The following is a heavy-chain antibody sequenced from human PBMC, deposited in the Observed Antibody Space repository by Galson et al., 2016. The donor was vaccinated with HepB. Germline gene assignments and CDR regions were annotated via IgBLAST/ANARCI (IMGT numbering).Heavy chain of an antibody. CDR3: ARFDSIGWYYYLDY. J-gene: IGHJ4*02. V-gene: IGHV3-33*01. D-gene: IGHD6-19*01. Sequence: SLRLSCAASGFTFSRFGIHWVRQAPGKGLEWLALIWYDGTSEYYADSVKGRFTISRDSSKNTVFLQMNSLRVEDTAVYYCARFDSIGWYYYLDYWGQGTLVTVSS. CDR2: IWYDGTSE. CDR1: GFTFSRFG.